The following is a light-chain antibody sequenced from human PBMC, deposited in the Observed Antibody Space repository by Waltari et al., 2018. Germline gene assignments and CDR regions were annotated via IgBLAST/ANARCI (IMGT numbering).Light chain of an antibody. CDR3: GSWDSSLGIGV. CDR2: EDK. J-gene: IGLJ3*02. Sequence: QSVLTQAPSVSAAPGQTVTLSCSGTTPNIGNNYVSWYQQLPGAAPKIVIYEDKRRPSGIPDRFSGSKSGASATLGITGLQTGDEADYYCGSWDSSLGIGVLGGGTRLTVL. V-gene: IGLV1-51*01. CDR1: TPNIGNNY.